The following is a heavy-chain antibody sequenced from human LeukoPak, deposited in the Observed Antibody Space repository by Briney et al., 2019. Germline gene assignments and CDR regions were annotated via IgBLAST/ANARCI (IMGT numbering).Heavy chain of an antibody. CDR2: IYPGDSDT. CDR1: GYSFTNYW. Sequence: GESLKISCKGSGYSFTNYWIGWLRQMPVKDLEWMGIIYPGDSDTRYSPSFQGQVTISADKSISTAYLQWSSLKASDTAMYYCARPAAGNQAYDYWGQGTLVTVSS. J-gene: IGHJ4*02. D-gene: IGHD6-13*01. V-gene: IGHV5-51*01. CDR3: ARPAAGNQAYDY.